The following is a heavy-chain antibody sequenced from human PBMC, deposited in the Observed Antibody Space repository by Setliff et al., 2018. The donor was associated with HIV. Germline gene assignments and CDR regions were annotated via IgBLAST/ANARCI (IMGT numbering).Heavy chain of an antibody. CDR3: ATRPRIAARPFDY. CDR1: GVSVGSGDYY. V-gene: IGHV4-31*03. D-gene: IGHD6-6*01. J-gene: IGHJ4*02. CDR2: IFHSGDT. Sequence: LSLTCSVSGVSVGSGDYYWHWIRQHPEKALEWIGYIFHSGDTYYNPSLKSRISMSVDTSKNQFSLELTSLTAADTAVYYCATRPRIAARPFDYWGQGMLVPVSS.